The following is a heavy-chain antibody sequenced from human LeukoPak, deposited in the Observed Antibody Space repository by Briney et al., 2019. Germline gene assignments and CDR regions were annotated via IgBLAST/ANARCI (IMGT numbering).Heavy chain of an antibody. CDR3: VKGNRYGSGSWYGMDV. D-gene: IGHD3-10*01. V-gene: IGHV3-64D*06. J-gene: IGHJ6*02. CDR2: ISNNGGST. Sequence: GGSLRLSCSASGFTFSTYTMHWVRQAPGKGLEYVSIISNNGGSTYYADSVKGRFTISRDNSKNTLYLQMTSLRAEDTAVYYCVKGNRYGSGSWYGMDVWGQGTTVTVSS. CDR1: GFTFSTYT.